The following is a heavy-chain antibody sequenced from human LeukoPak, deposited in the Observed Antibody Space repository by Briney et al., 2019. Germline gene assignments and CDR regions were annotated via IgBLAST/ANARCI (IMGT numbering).Heavy chain of an antibody. CDR3: AIIAVAWGIMDV. CDR2: ISSSGSYI. CDR1: RFTFSSYS. Sequence: GGSLRLSCAASRFTFSSYSMNWVRQAPGKGLEWVSSISSSGSYIYYADSVKGRFTISRDNAKNSLYLQMNSLRAEDTAVYYCAIIAVAWGIMDVWGKGTTVTVSS. D-gene: IGHD6-19*01. J-gene: IGHJ6*03. V-gene: IGHV3-21*04.